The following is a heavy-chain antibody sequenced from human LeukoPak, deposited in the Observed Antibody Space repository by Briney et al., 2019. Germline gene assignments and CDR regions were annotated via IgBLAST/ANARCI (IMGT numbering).Heavy chain of an antibody. Sequence: SETLSLTCTVSGGSISSYHWSWIRQPAGKGLEWIGRIYTSGSTNYNPSLKSRVTISVDKSKNQFSLKLSSVTAADTAVYYCVRDAITMVRGDGHYYYMDVWGKGTTVTVSS. CDR3: VRDAITMVRGDGHYYYMDV. CDR1: GGSISSYH. V-gene: IGHV4-4*07. CDR2: IYTSGST. D-gene: IGHD3-10*01. J-gene: IGHJ6*03.